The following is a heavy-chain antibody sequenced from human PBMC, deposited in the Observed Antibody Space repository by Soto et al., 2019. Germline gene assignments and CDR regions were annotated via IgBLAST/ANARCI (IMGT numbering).Heavy chain of an antibody. J-gene: IGHJ4*02. CDR3: ARGPTDYYDNSANYFLAY. CDR2: ISTYNGNT. V-gene: IGHV1-18*01. D-gene: IGHD3-22*01. CDR1: GYMFITYG. Sequence: QVQLVQSGAEVKKPGASVKVSCKASGYMFITYGVSWVRQAPGQGLDWLGWISTYNGNTRYAERLQGRVTMTADTTTNTAYMELRNMRSDDTAVYYCARGPTDYYDNSANYFLAYWGQGTLVTVSS.